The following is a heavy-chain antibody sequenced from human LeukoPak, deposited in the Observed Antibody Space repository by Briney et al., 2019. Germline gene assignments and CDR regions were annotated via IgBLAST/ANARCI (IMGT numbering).Heavy chain of an antibody. CDR1: GFTFRNYD. J-gene: IGHJ3*02. V-gene: IGHV3-13*01. CDR2: IADDT. D-gene: IGHD5/OR15-5a*01. Sequence: GGSLRLSCAASGFTFRNYDMHWVRHFPGRGLEGLPAIADDTHYPDSVKGRFTISREKDKNSLYLQMNSLSDGDTAVYYCVRGGIQVSGIDAFDIWGKGTMVTVSS. CDR3: VRGGIQVSGIDAFDI.